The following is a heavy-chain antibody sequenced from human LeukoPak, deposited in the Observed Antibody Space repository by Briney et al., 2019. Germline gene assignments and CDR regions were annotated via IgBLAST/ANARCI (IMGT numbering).Heavy chain of an antibody. Sequence: SETLSLTCSVSGYSITSGYYWGWVRQPPGEGLEWVASIYHSGGSFYNPSLKSRVTISVDTSENQFSLRLSSVTAADTAVYYCARVLDYYGSGVYSFDYWGQGTLVTVSS. CDR1: GYSITSGYY. J-gene: IGHJ4*02. CDR3: ARVLDYYGSGVYSFDY. CDR2: IYHSGGS. D-gene: IGHD3-10*01. V-gene: IGHV4-38-2*02.